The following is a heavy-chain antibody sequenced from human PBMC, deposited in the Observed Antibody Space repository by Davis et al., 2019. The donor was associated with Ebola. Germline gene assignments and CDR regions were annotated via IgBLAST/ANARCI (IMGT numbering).Heavy chain of an antibody. CDR2: SEST. D-gene: IGHD3-10*01. Sequence: GSLRLSCTVSAGSISGHKWGWIRQPPGKGLEWIGYSESTNYNPSLKSRVTISLDTSKNQVSLKLNSVTAADTAVYYCAKGQSGSLVYWGQGTLVTVSS. CDR3: AKGQSGSLVY. J-gene: IGHJ4*02. V-gene: IGHV4-59*11. CDR1: AGSISGHK.